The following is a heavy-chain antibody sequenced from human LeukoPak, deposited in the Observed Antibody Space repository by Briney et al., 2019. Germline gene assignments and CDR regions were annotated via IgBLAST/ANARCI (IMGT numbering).Heavy chain of an antibody. D-gene: IGHD1-26*01. CDR2: INTNTGNP. CDR3: ATQGHSGSYSTELDY. CDR1: GYTFTGYY. J-gene: IGHJ4*02. V-gene: IGHV7-4-1*02. Sequence: ASVKVSCKASGYTFTGYYMHWVRQAPGQGLEWMGWINTNTGNPTYAQGFTGRFVFSLDTSVSTAYLQISSLKAEDTAVYYCATQGHSGSYSTELDYWGQGTLVTVSS.